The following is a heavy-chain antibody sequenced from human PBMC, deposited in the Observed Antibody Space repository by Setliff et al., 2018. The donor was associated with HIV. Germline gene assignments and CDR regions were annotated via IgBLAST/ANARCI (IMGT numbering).Heavy chain of an antibody. J-gene: IGHJ3*01. CDR2: IHRSGTV. CDR1: GGSMNIGKTF. V-gene: IGHV4-39*07. CDR3: ARSTSGSQRGAFDV. Sequence: PSETLSLTCTVSGGSMNIGKTFWGWIRQPPGKGLEWIGSIHRSGTVYFNPSLSTRINISLDRSKNQFSLRLRSVTAVDTAVYYCARSTSGSQRGAFDVWGQGTMVTVSS. D-gene: IGHD2-2*01.